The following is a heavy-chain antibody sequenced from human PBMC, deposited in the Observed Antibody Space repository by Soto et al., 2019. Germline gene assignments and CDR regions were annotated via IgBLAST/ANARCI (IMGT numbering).Heavy chain of an antibody. CDR2: INPNSGGT. Sequence: GASVKVSCKASGYTFTGYYMHWVRQAPGQGLEWMGWINPNSGGTNYAQKFQGRVTMTRDTSISTAYMELSRLRSDDTAVYYCATQTGPYYYYYYGMDVWGQGTTVTVSS. CDR1: GYTFTGYY. J-gene: IGHJ6*02. V-gene: IGHV1-2*02. CDR3: ATQTGPYYYYYYGMDV.